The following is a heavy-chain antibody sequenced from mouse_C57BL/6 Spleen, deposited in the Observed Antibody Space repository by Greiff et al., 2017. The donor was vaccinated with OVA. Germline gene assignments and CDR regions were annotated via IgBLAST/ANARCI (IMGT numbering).Heavy chain of an antibody. J-gene: IGHJ1*03. V-gene: IGHV5-4*01. CDR3: ARDRTITTVVAHWYFDV. CDR1: GFTFSSYA. CDR2: ISDGGSYT. D-gene: IGHD1-1*01. Sequence: EVQRVESGGGLVKPGGSLKLSCAASGFTFSSYAMSWVRQTPEKRLEWVATISDGGSYTYYPDNVKGRFTISRDNAKNNLYLQMSHLKSEDTAMYYCARDRTITTVVAHWYFDVWGTGTTVTVSS.